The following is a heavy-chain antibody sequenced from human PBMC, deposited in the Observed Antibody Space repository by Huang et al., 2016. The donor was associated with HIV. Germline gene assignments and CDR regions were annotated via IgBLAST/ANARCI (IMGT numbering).Heavy chain of an antibody. V-gene: IGHV5-51*03. CDR1: RYNFAGYW. D-gene: IGHD2-15*01. CDR3: ARRRRGGFDI. CDR2: IYFDDSDA. J-gene: IGHJ3*02. Sequence: EVQLVQSGAEVKRPGESLKISCKGSRYNFAGYWIGWVRQVPGKGLEWMGSIYFDDSDARYSPSLQGQVTISADTSLYSSYLQWTSLRASDTAIFYCARRRRGGFDIWGQGTLVTVSS.